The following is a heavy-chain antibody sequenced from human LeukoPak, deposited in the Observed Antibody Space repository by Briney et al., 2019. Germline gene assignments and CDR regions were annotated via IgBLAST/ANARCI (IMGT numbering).Heavy chain of an antibody. CDR1: GYSFTSYW. CDR2: IYPGDSDT. J-gene: IGHJ4*02. V-gene: IGHV5-51*01. D-gene: IGHD4-17*01. CDR3: ARHGLATVTLHYRGGGPFPDY. Sequence: GESPKISCKGSGYSFTSYWIGWVRQMPGKGLEWMGIIYPGDSDTRYSPSFQGQVTISADKSISTAYLQWSSLKASDTAMYYCARHGLATVTLHYRGGGPFPDYWGQGTLVTVSS.